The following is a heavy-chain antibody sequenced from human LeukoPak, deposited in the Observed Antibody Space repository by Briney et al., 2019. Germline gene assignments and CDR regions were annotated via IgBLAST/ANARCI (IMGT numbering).Heavy chain of an antibody. J-gene: IGHJ5*02. CDR3: VKGNSSSWSLSWFDP. CDR1: GFTFDDYG. D-gene: IGHD6-13*01. CDR2: ISWNSGSI. Sequence: AGGSLRLSCAASGFTFDDYGMHWVRQAPGKGLEWVSGISWNSGSIGYADSVKGRFTISRDSAKDSLYLQMNSLRAEDTALYYCVKGNSSSWSLSWFDPWGQGTLVTVSS. V-gene: IGHV3-9*01.